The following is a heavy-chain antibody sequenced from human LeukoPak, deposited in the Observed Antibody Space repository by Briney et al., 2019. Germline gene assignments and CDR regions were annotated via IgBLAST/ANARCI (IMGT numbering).Heavy chain of an antibody. D-gene: IGHD3-10*01. CDR2: IYPGGSDT. CDR1: GYSFTSYW. Sequence: GASLQISCKGSGYSFTSYWIGWVRQMPGKGLAWMGIIYPGGSDTRYSPSFQGQVTISADKSISTAYLQWSSLKASDTAMYYCATSRYGSGSYAYWGQGTLVTVSS. V-gene: IGHV5-51*01. CDR3: ATSRYGSGSYAY. J-gene: IGHJ4*02.